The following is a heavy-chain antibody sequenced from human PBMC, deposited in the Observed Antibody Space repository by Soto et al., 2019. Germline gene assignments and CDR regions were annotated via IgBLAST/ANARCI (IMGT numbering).Heavy chain of an antibody. Sequence: GGSLRLSCAASGFTVNGKKYITWVRQAPGKGLEWVSALYIADGTFYADSVKGRFTVSIDSSKNTVYLQMNNLSPEDTAVYYCATWLLREHAFDIWGLGTMVTVSS. J-gene: IGHJ3*02. CDR3: ATWLLREHAFDI. CDR2: LYIADGT. D-gene: IGHD2-15*01. V-gene: IGHV3-53*01. CDR1: GFTVNGKKY.